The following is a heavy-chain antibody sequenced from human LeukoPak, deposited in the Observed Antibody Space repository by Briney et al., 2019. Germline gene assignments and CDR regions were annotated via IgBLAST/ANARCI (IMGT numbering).Heavy chain of an antibody. J-gene: IGHJ4*02. Sequence: GGSLRLSCAPSGFTVSSNYMSWVRQAPGKGLEWVSVIYSGGSTYYADSVKGRFTISRDNSKNTLYLQMNSLRAEDTAVYYCAKDHEVEVGATSFHYWGQGTLVTVSS. CDR2: IYSGGST. CDR1: GFTVSSNY. V-gene: IGHV3-66*01. D-gene: IGHD1-26*01. CDR3: AKDHEVEVGATSFHY.